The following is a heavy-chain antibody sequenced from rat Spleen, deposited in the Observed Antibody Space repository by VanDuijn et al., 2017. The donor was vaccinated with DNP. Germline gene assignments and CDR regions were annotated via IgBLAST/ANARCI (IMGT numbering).Heavy chain of an antibody. CDR3: ARLVKRWPYGYFDF. D-gene: IGHD1-12*02. J-gene: IGHJ1*01. V-gene: IGHV5-7*01. Sequence: EVELVESGGGLVQPGRSLKLSCAASGFTFNNYNMAWVRQTPKKGLEWVATIPTSDTGNFYPDSLKGRCTISRDNAKSSLYLQMNSLKSRDTATYYFARLVKRWPYGYFDFWGPGTMVTVSS. CDR2: IPTSDTGN. CDR1: GFTFNNYN.